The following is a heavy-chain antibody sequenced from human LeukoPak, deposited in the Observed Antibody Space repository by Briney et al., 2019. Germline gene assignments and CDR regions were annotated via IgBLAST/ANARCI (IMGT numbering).Heavy chain of an antibody. J-gene: IGHJ2*01. CDR1: GGSFSGYY. Sequence: SETLSLTCAVYGGSFSGYYWSWIRQHPGKGLEWIGYIYYSGSTYYNPSLKSRVTISVDTSKNQFSLKLSSVTAADTAVYYCAREGVTYYYDSSGHWYFDLWGRGTLVTVSS. CDR3: AREGVTYYYDSSGHWYFDL. D-gene: IGHD3-22*01. CDR2: IYYSGST. V-gene: IGHV4-31*11.